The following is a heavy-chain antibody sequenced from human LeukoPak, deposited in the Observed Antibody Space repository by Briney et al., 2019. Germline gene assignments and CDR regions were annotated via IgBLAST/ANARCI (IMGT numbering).Heavy chain of an antibody. V-gene: IGHV5-51*01. J-gene: IGHJ5*02. Sequence: GESLKISCKGSGXSFTSYWIGWVRQMPGKGVEWMGIIYPGDSDTRYSPSSQGQVTISADKSISTAYLQWSSLKASDTAMYYCARRYYGSGSYYNWFDPWGQGTLVTVSS. CDR1: GXSFTSYW. CDR2: IYPGDSDT. CDR3: ARRYYGSGSYYNWFDP. D-gene: IGHD3-10*01.